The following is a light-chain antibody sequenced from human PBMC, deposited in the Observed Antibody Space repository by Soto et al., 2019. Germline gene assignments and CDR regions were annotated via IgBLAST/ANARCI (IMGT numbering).Light chain of an antibody. CDR3: SSWTSSSSYV. CDR1: SSDVGGYNS. Sequence: QSALTQPASVSGSPGQSIAISCTGTSSDVGGYNSVSWYQQYPGKAPKLMIHDVSNRPSGVSDRFSGSKSGNTASLTISGLQAEYEADYYCSSWTSSSSYVFGSGTKVTVL. CDR2: DVS. V-gene: IGLV2-14*01. J-gene: IGLJ1*01.